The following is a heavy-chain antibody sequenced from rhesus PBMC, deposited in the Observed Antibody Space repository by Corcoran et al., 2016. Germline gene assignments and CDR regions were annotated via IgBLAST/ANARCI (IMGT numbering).Heavy chain of an antibody. CDR3: ALEQRDVYNSLDV. Sequence: QVQLQESGPGLVKPSETLPLTCAVSGASISSNYWSWIRQAPGKGLEWIGRIYGSGGSPTYNPSLKSRVTISIDTSKNQFSLKLSSVTAADTAVYYCALEQRDVYNSLDVWGRGVLVTVSS. D-gene: IGHD1-20*01. CDR2: IYGSGGSP. J-gene: IGHJ5-2*02. CDR1: GASISSNY. V-gene: IGHV4S2*01.